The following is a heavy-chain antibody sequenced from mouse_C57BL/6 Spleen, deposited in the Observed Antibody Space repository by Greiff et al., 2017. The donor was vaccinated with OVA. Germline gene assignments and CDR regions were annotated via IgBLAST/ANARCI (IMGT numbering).Heavy chain of an antibody. CDR1: GYSITSGYF. V-gene: IGHV3-6*01. CDR2: ISYDGSN. CDR3: ARGYEDYGEGFAY. J-gene: IGHJ3*01. Sequence: DVKLQESGPGLVKPSQSLSLTCSVTGYSITSGYFWYWLRQFPGNLLEWLGYISYDGSNNYNPSLKNRISITRDTSNNQLFLKLNSVTTEDTATYCCARGYEDYGEGFAYWGQGTLVTVAA. D-gene: IGHD2-4*01.